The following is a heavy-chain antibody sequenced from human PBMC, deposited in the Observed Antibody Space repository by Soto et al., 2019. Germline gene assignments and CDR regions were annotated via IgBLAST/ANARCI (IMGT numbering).Heavy chain of an antibody. J-gene: IGHJ3*02. CDR1: GFTFSSYS. V-gene: IGHV3-21*01. CDR3: ARWDDYYYDSSGNLGLAFDI. CDR2: ISSSSSYI. D-gene: IGHD3-22*01. Sequence: GGSLRLSCAASGFTFSSYSMNWVRQAPGKGLEWVSSISSSSSYIYYADSVKGRFTIPRDNAKNSLYLQMNSLRAEDTAVYYCARWDDYYYDSSGNLGLAFDIWGQGTMVTVSS.